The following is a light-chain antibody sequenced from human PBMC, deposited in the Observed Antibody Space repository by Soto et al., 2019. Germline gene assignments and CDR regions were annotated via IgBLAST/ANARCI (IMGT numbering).Light chain of an antibody. CDR1: SSDVGGYNY. CDR3: SSYAGSNNFV. Sequence: QSALTQPPSASGSPGQSVTISCTGTSSDVGGYNYVSWYQQHPGKAPKLMIYGVSERPSGVPDRFSGSKSGNTASLTVSGLQAGDEADYYCSSYAGSNNFVFGTGTKLTVL. CDR2: GVS. V-gene: IGLV2-8*01. J-gene: IGLJ1*01.